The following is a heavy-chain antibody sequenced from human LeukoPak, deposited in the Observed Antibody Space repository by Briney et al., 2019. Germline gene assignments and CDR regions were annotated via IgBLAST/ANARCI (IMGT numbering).Heavy chain of an antibody. CDR1: GFTFSSYA. Sequence: GGSLRLSCAASGFTFSSYAMSWVRQAPGKGLEWVPAISGSGVSTYYADSVKGRFTISRDNSKNTLDLQMNSLRAEDTAVYYCAKFLSSYQPPDAFDVWGQGTKVTVSS. CDR2: ISGSGVST. J-gene: IGHJ3*01. V-gene: IGHV3-23*01. D-gene: IGHD3-22*01. CDR3: AKFLSSYQPPDAFDV.